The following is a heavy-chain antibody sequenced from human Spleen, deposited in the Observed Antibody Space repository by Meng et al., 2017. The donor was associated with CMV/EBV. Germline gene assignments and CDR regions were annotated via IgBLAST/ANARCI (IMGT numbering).Heavy chain of an antibody. CDR2: ISAYNGNT. CDR1: GYTFNSYG. CDR3: AKDYNFLIDY. Sequence: ASVKVSCKASGYTFNSYGISWVRQAPGQGLEWMGWISAYNGNTNYAQKFQGRVTVTTDTSTSTAYMELRSLKSDDTAVYYCAKDYNFLIDYWGQGTLVTGSS. J-gene: IGHJ4*02. D-gene: IGHD3-10*01. V-gene: IGHV1-18*01.